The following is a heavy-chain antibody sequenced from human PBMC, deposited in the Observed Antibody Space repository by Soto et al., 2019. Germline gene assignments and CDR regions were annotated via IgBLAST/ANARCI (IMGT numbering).Heavy chain of an antibody. D-gene: IGHD3-22*01. V-gene: IGHV3-20*04. CDR2: INWNGGST. J-gene: IGHJ3*02. CDR1: GFTFDDYG. CDR3: ARGHGTYYYDSSGYRDAFDI. Sequence: EVRLVESGGGVVRPGGSLRLSCAASGFTFDDYGMSWVRQAPGKGLEWVSGINWNGGSTGYGDSVKGRFTIPRENAKNSLYLQMNILRAEDTALYYCARGHGTYYYDSSGYRDAFDIWGQGTMVTVYS.